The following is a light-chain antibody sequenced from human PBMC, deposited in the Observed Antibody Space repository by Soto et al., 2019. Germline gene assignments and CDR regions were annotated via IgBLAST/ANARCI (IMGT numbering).Light chain of an antibody. J-gene: IGLJ3*02. CDR2: GVS. Sequence: QSALTQPASVSGSPGQSITISCTGTSSDVGAYNYVSWYQQHPGKAPKLMIYGVSNRPSGIPNRFSGSKSGNTAFLTISGLQAEDEADYYCNSYTTTSTVVFGGGTQLTVL. CDR1: SSDVGAYNY. CDR3: NSYTTTSTVV. V-gene: IGLV2-14*01.